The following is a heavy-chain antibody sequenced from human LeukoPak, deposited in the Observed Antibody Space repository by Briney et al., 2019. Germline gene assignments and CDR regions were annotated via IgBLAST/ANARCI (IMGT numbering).Heavy chain of an antibody. Sequence: SQTLSLTCTVSGGSISSGGYYWSWIRQHPGKGLEWIGYIYYSGSTYYNPSLKSRVTISVDTSKNQFSLKLSSVTAADTAVYYCARRAAAASLYYFDYWGQGTRVTVSS. CDR2: IYYSGST. CDR3: ARRAAAASLYYFDY. D-gene: IGHD6-13*01. J-gene: IGHJ4*02. V-gene: IGHV4-31*03. CDR1: GGSISSGGYY.